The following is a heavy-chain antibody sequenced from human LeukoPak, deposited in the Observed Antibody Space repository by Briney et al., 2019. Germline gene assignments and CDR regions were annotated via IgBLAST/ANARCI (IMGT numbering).Heavy chain of an antibody. CDR1: GYTFTGYY. CDR2: INPNSGGT. D-gene: IGHD1-1*01. CDR3: ARDPGGTGTITGDDY. Sequence: ASVKVSCKASGYTFTGYYMHWVRQAPGQGPEWMGWINPNSGGTNYAQKFQGRATMTRDTSISTAYMELSRLRSDDTAVYYCARDPGGTGTITGDDYWGQGTLVTVSS. V-gene: IGHV1-2*02. J-gene: IGHJ4*02.